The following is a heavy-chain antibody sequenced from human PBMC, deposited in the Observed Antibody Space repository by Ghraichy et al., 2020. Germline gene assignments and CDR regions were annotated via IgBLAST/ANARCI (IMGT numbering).Heavy chain of an antibody. V-gene: IGHV3-23*01. CDR3: AKDRHRWFGEVFVYWFDP. D-gene: IGHD3-10*01. Sequence: GGSLRLSCAASGFTFSSYAMSWVRQAPGKGLEWVSAISGSGGTTYNADSVKGRFTISRDNSENTLYLQMNSLRAEDTAVYYCAKDRHRWFGEVFVYWFDPCGQGNLLTVSS. J-gene: IGHJ5*02. CDR1: GFTFSSYA. CDR2: ISGSGGTT.